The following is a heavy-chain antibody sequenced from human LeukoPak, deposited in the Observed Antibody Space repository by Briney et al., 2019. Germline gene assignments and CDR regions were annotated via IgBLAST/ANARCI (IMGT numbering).Heavy chain of an antibody. Sequence: GESLEISCQGSGYSFSDYWIGWVRQMPGKGLEWMAVIYPGDSRTRYNPSSQGQVTISVDKSINTAYLKWSSLKASDTALYYCACRMFASNWFQPWGQGTLVTVSS. D-gene: IGHD3-10*02. CDR3: ACRMFASNWFQP. CDR2: IYPGDSRT. CDR1: GYSFSDYW. V-gene: IGHV5-51*01. J-gene: IGHJ5*02.